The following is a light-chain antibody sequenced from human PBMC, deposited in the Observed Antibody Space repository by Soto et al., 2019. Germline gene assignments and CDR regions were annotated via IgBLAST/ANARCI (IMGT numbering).Light chain of an antibody. V-gene: IGKV3-11*01. Sequence: EIVLTQSPATLSLSPGERATLTCRASQSVSSYFAWYQQIPGQAPSLLIYHASNRATGIPARFSGSGSGTDFTLTISSLEPEDFALYYCHQRSTWPLITFGQGTRLEIK. CDR3: HQRSTWPLIT. CDR1: QSVSSY. J-gene: IGKJ5*01. CDR2: HAS.